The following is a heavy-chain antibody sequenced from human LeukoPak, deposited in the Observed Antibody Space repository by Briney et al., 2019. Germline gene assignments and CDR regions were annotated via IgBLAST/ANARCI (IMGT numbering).Heavy chain of an antibody. J-gene: IGHJ4*02. V-gene: IGHV5-51*01. CDR1: GYSFTGYW. CDR2: IYPGDSDA. CDR3: VRHYIYQKIDY. D-gene: IGHD2-2*01. Sequence: KHGESLKISCKGSGYSFTGYWIGWVRPKPGKGLEWMAIIYPGDSDAKYSPSFQGQVIISADKSINTASLQWGSLKASDTAMYYCVRHYIYQKIDYWGQGTLVTVSS.